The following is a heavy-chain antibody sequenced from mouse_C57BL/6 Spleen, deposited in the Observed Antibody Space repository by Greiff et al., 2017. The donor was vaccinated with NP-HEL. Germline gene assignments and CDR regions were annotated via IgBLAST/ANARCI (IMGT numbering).Heavy chain of an antibody. CDR2: IYPRSGNT. CDR3: ARIYEGAMDY. CDR1: GYTFTSYG. J-gene: IGHJ4*01. Sequence: QVQLKESGAELARPGASVKLSCKASGYTFTSYGISWVKQRTGQGLEWIGEIYPRSGNTYYNEKFKGKATLTADKSSSTAYMELRSLTSEDSAVYFCARIYEGAMDYWGQGTSVTVSS. V-gene: IGHV1-81*01. D-gene: IGHD2-3*01.